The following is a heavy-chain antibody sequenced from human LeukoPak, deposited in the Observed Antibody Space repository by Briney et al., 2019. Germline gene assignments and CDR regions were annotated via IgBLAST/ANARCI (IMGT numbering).Heavy chain of an antibody. CDR3: ARQASGSYPMN. J-gene: IGHJ4*02. D-gene: IGHD1-26*01. CDR2: INHSGST. CDR1: GGSFSGYY. V-gene: IGHV4-34*01. Sequence: PSETLSLTCAVYGGSFSGYYWSWIRQPPGKGLEWIGEINHSGSTNYNPSLKSRVTISVDTSKNQFSLKLSSVTAADTAVYYCARQASGSYPMNWGQGTLVTVSS.